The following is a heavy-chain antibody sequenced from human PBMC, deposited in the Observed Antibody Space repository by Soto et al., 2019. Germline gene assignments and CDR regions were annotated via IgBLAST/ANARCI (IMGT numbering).Heavy chain of an antibody. CDR2: ISYDGSNK. D-gene: IGHD6-19*01. Sequence: QVQLVESGGGVVQPGRSLRLSCAASGFTFSSYGMHWVRQAPGKGLEWVAVISYDGSNKYYADSVKGRFTISRDNSKNTLYLQMNSLRAEDTAVYYCAKASQWLDYSYGMDVWDQGTTVTVSS. J-gene: IGHJ6*02. CDR1: GFTFSSYG. V-gene: IGHV3-30*18. CDR3: AKASQWLDYSYGMDV.